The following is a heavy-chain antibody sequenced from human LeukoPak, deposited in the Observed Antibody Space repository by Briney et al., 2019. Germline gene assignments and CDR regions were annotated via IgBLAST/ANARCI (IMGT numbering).Heavy chain of an antibody. V-gene: IGHV4-59*12. Sequence: SETLSLTCTVSGGSISSYYWSWIRQPPGKGLEWIGYVHYSGSTNYNPSLKSRVTISVDTSKNQFSLKLSSVTAADTAVYYCARGGRITMVRGGWFDPWGQGTLVTVSS. CDR2: VHYSGST. D-gene: IGHD3-10*01. CDR3: ARGGRITMVRGGWFDP. J-gene: IGHJ5*02. CDR1: GGSISSYY.